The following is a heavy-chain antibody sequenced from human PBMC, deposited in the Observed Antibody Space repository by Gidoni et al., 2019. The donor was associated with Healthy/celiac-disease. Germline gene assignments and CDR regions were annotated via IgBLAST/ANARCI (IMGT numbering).Heavy chain of an antibody. CDR1: GGSCSGYY. CDR3: ARLKTVTTREVDYYYYGMDV. Sequence: QVQLQQWGAGLLKPSETLSITCEVYGGSCSGYYWSWIRQPPGKGLEWIGEINHSGSTNYNPSLKSRVTISVDTSKNQFSLKLSSVTAADTAVYYCARLKTVTTREVDYYYYGMDVLGQGTTVTVSS. CDR2: INHSGST. J-gene: IGHJ6*02. D-gene: IGHD4-4*01. V-gene: IGHV4-34*01.